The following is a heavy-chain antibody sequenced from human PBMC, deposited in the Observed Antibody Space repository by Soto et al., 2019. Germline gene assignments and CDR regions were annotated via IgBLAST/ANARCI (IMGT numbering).Heavy chain of an antibody. CDR2: ISGSGGST. V-gene: IGHV3-23*01. CDR3: AKDLDWHGSWSDYYYYYMDV. J-gene: IGHJ6*03. Sequence: GGSLRLSCAASGFTFSSYAMSLVRQAPGKGLEWDSAISGSGGSTYYADSVKCRFTISRDNSKNTLYLQMNSLRAEDTAVYYCAKDLDWHGSWSDYYYYYMDVWGKGTTVTVSS. CDR1: GFTFSSYA. D-gene: IGHD6-13*01.